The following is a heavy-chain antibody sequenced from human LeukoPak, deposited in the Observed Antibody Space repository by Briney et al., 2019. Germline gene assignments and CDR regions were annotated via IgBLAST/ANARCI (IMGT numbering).Heavy chain of an antibody. CDR2: IKQDGSEK. CDR1: GFTFSSYW. Sequence: GGSLRLSSAASGFTFSSYWMSWVPQAPGKGLEWGANIKQDGSEKYYVDSVKGRFTISRDNTKNSLYLQMNSPRAEDTAVCYSAMYYYESSGHPLFDSWGQGTLVTVPS. J-gene: IGHJ4*02. D-gene: IGHD3-22*01. V-gene: IGHV3-7*01. CDR3: AMYYYESSGHPLFDS.